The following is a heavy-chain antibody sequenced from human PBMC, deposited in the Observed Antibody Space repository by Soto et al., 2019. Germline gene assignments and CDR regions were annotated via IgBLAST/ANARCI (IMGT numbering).Heavy chain of an antibody. CDR2: IMPIFRAP. CDR3: ASWLKGPDIGNYYYGMDV. Sequence: VASVKVSCKASGGAFSDYAFSWVRQAPGQGLEWLGGIMPIFRAPDYAQKFQGRVTITADEFTRTAYMEMNSLRSEDTAVYYCASWLKGPDIGNYYYGMDVWGQGTTVTAP. J-gene: IGHJ6*02. CDR1: GGAFSDYA. D-gene: IGHD2-15*01. V-gene: IGHV1-69*13.